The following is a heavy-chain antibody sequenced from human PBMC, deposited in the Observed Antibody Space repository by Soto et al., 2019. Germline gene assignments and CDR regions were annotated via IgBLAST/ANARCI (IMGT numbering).Heavy chain of an antibody. Sequence: TSETLSLTCAVSGSSISSGGYSWSWIRQPPGKSQEWIGYIYHSGSTYYNPSLKSRVTISVDRSKKQFSLKLSSVTAADTAVYYCARGDYGYYYYYGRDVWGQGTTVTVSS. CDR3: ARGDYGYYYYYGRDV. J-gene: IGHJ6*02. V-gene: IGHV4-30-2*01. CDR2: IYHSGST. CDR1: GSSISSGGYS. D-gene: IGHD3-10*01.